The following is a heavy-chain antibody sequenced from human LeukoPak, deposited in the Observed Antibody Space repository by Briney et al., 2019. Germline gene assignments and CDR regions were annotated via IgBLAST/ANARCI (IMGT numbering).Heavy chain of an antibody. CDR3: AKSGRVFDTSGYYWFPN. CDR1: GFTFSSYA. J-gene: IGHJ4*02. D-gene: IGHD3-22*01. CDR2: ISGSGGST. Sequence: GGSLRLSCAASGFTFSSYAMSWVRQAPGKGLEWVSAISGSGGSTYYADSVKGRFTISGDYSKNTLNLQMNSLRAEDTAVYYCAKSGRVFDTSGYYWFPNWGQGILVTVSS. V-gene: IGHV3-23*01.